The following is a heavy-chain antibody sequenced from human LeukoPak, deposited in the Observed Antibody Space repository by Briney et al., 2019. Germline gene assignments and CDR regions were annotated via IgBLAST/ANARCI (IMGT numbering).Heavy chain of an antibody. CDR1: GFSFSTYA. D-gene: IGHD2-21*01. V-gene: IGHV3-23*01. CDR2: ISGSASGVTT. CDR3: AKAPVTSCRGAYCYPFDS. J-gene: IGHJ4*02. Sequence: GGSLRLSCAASGFSFSTYAMSWVRQAPGKGLEWVSAISGSASGVTTYYADSVKGRFTISRDNYKNTLYLQMNSLRAEDAAVYFCAKAPVTSCRGAYCYPFDSWGQGTLVTVSS.